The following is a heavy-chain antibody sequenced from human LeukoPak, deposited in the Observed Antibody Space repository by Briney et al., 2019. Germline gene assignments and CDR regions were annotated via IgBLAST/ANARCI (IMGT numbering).Heavy chain of an antibody. CDR2: IGRGSSGI. V-gene: IGHV3-48*01. D-gene: IGHD5-18*01. J-gene: IGHJ2*01. Sequence: GGSLRLSCAASGFTFSAYSVNWVRQAPGKGPEWLSYIGRGSSGIYYADCVQGRSTLSRDDDKNSMYLQIYSLRVEDTAIYYCAREHSYIYGSQYFDLWGRGALCTVSS. CDR3: AREHSYIYGSQYFDL. CDR1: GFTFSAYS.